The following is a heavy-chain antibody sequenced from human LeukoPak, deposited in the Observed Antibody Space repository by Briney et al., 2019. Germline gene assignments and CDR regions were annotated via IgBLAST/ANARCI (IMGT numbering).Heavy chain of an antibody. Sequence: SETLSLTRAVYGGSFSGYYWSWIRQPPGKGLEWIGEINHSGSTNYNPSLKSRVTISVDTSKNQFSLKLSSVTAADTAVYNCARGRSTVPYDSWGQGTLVTVSS. CDR2: INHSGST. CDR1: GGSFSGYY. V-gene: IGHV4-34*01. D-gene: IGHD4-11*01. CDR3: ARGRSTVPYDS. J-gene: IGHJ4*02.